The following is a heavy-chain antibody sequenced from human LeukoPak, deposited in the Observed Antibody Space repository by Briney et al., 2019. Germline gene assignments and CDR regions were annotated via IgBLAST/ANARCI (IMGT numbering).Heavy chain of an antibody. D-gene: IGHD1-26*01. V-gene: IGHV1-69*06. CDR1: GYTFTSYY. CDR3: ASGVVGATSWFDP. CDR2: IIPIFGTA. Sequence: ASVKVSCKASGYTFTSYYMHWVRQAPGQGLEWMGGIIPIFGTANYAQKFQGRVTITADKSTSTAYMELSSLRSEDTAVYYCASGVVGATSWFDPWGQGTLVTVSS. J-gene: IGHJ5*02.